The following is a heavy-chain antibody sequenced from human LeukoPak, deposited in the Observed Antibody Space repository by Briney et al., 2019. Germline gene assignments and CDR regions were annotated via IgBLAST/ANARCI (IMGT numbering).Heavy chain of an antibody. V-gene: IGHV4-59*08. D-gene: IGHD3-22*01. CDR1: GGSISSYY. CDR2: IYYSGST. J-gene: IGHJ4*02. Sequence: PSETLSLTCTVSGGSISSYYWSWIRQPPGKGLEWIGYIYYSGSTNYNPYLKSRVTISVDTSKNQFSLKLSSVTAADTAVYYCARHGTYYDSSGYPDYWGQGTLVTVSS. CDR3: ARHGTYYDSSGYPDY.